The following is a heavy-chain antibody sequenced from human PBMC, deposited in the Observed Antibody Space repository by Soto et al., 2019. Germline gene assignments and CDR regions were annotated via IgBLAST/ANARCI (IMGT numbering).Heavy chain of an antibody. Sequence: SVKVSCKASGDTFSSCAISWVRQAPGQGLEWMGGIIPIFGTANYAQKFQGRVTITADESTSTAYMELSSLRSEDTAVYYCARXRREIVVVRLISGAFDIWGQGTMVTVSS. CDR3: ARXRREIVVVRLISGAFDI. CDR2: IIPIFGTA. D-gene: IGHD3-22*01. J-gene: IGHJ3*02. V-gene: IGHV1-69*13. CDR1: GDTFSSCA.